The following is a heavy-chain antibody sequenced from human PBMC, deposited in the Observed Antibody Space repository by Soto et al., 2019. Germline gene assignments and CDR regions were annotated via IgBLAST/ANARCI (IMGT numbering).Heavy chain of an antibody. J-gene: IGHJ4*02. D-gene: IGHD2-2*01. CDR3: ARGPMSCTSSSCPYFFDY. Sequence: QVQPVQSGAEVKKPGSSVKVSCKASGGTFSSYAISWVRQAPGQGLEWMGGIIPIFGTANYAQKFQGRVTITADKSTSTAYMELSSLRSEDTAVYYCARGPMSCTSSSCPYFFDYWAQGTLVTVSS. CDR2: IIPIFGTA. V-gene: IGHV1-69*06. CDR1: GGTFSSYA.